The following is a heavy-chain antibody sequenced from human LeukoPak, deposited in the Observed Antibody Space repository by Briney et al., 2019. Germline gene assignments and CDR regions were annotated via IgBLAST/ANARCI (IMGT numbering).Heavy chain of an antibody. J-gene: IGHJ4*02. CDR3: ARTYYDFWSGYLDY. CDR2: INHSGST. Sequence: SETLSLTCAVYGGSFSGYYWSWIRQPPGKGLEWIGKINHSGSTNYNPSLKSRVTISVDTSKNQFSLKLSSVTAADTAVYYCARTYYDFWSGYLDYWGQGTLVTVSS. D-gene: IGHD3-3*01. V-gene: IGHV4-34*01. CDR1: GGSFSGYY.